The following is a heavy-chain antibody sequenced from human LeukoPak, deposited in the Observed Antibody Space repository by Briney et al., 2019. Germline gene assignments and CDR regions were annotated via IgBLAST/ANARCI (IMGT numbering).Heavy chain of an antibody. D-gene: IGHD1-14*01. CDR3: ARISDHNWYFDL. Sequence: PGGSLRLSCVASGSSVSDNYMSWVRQAPGKGLEWVSVIYSGGHTFYGDSVKGRFTISRDNSKNTLYLQMSGLRVEDTAVYYCARISDHNWYFDLWGRGTLVTVSS. CDR2: IYSGGHT. J-gene: IGHJ2*01. CDR1: GSSVSDNY. V-gene: IGHV3-66*01.